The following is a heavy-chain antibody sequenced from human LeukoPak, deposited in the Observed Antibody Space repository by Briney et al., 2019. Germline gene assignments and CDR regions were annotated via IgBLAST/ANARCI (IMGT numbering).Heavy chain of an antibody. Sequence: GGSLRLSCAASGFTFSSYAMSWVRQAPGKGLEWISTITVDDVTYYAASVKGRFTISRYNSRNTLSLQMTSLRAEDSAVYYCAKTRWQWTRKYFDFWGQGSLVTVSS. V-gene: IGHV3-23*01. J-gene: IGHJ4*02. D-gene: IGHD5-24*01. CDR1: GFTFSSYA. CDR3: AKTRWQWTRKYFDF. CDR2: ITVDDVT.